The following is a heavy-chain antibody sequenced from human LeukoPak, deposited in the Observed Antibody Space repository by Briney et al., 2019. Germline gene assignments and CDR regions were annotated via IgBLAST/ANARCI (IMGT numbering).Heavy chain of an antibody. CDR1: GGSISSGSYY. CDR2: IYTSGST. Sequence: PSETLSLTCTVSGGSISSGSYYWSWIRQPAGKGLEWIGHIYTSGSTNYNPSLKSRVTISVDMSKNQFSLKLSSVTAADTAVYYCARDYYYGSGSTYYFDYWGQGTLVTVSS. J-gene: IGHJ4*02. D-gene: IGHD3-10*01. CDR3: ARDYYYGSGSTYYFDY. V-gene: IGHV4-61*09.